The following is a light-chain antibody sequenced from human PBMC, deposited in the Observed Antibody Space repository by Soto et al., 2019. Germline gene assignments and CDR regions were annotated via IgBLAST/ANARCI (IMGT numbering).Light chain of an antibody. Sequence: EAVLTQSPATLSVSPGERATLSCRASQSVATNLAWYQQRPGQAPRLLIYGASKRAIGLPARFSGSGSGTEFTLTITSLQSEDFEVYYCQQYNNWPQTFGQGTKVDSK. J-gene: IGKJ1*01. CDR2: GAS. V-gene: IGKV3-15*01. CDR1: QSVATN. CDR3: QQYNNWPQT.